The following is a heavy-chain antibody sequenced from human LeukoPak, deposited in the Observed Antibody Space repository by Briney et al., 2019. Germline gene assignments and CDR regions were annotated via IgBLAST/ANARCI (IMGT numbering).Heavy chain of an antibody. Sequence: GGSLRLSCAASGFTFSSSGMHWVRQAPGKGLEWVAVIWYDGSNRYYADPVKGRFTVSRDNSKNTLYLQMNSLRAEDTAVYYCVIGYCSSTSCYKYYYYYGMDVWGQGTTVTVSS. D-gene: IGHD2-2*02. J-gene: IGHJ6*02. CDR2: IWYDGSNR. CDR1: GFTFSSSG. V-gene: IGHV3-33*01. CDR3: VIGYCSSTSCYKYYYYYGMDV.